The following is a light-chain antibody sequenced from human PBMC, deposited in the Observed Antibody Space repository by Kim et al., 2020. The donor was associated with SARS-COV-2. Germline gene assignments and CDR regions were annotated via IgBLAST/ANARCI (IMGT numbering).Light chain of an antibody. CDR3: QQRKSWLT. J-gene: IGKJ4*01. V-gene: IGKV3-11*01. CDR1: HSVSTN. CDR2: DAS. Sequence: EIVLIQSPATLSLSPGERATLSCRASHSVSTNVAWYQQKPGQPPRLLIYDASNRASGIPARFSGSGSGTEFTLTISSLDPEDFAVYYCQQRKSWLTFGGGTKVDIK.